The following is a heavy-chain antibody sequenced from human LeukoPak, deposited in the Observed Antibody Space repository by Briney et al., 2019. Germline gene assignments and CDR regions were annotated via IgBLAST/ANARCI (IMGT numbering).Heavy chain of an antibody. CDR2: IWATGST. J-gene: IGHJ3*02. CDR3: ARPQSGSYVLIDI. CDR1: GGSISSHY. Sequence: ASETLSLTCTVSGGSISSHYWSWIRQPAGKRLEWIGRIWATGSTVDNPSFRSRLTLSIDRSKSQLSLKLTSMTAADSAVYYCARPQSGSYVLIDIWGQGTMVTVSS. D-gene: IGHD1-26*01. V-gene: IGHV4-4*07.